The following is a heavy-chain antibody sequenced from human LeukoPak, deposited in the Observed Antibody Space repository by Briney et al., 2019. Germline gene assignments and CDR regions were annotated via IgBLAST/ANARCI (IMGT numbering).Heavy chain of an antibody. Sequence: SQTLSLTCAISGDNVSSNSAXWXXIRQXXSXXXXXXGRTYCRSKCYNDYAXSVKXRITINPDTSKNQFSLQLNSVTPEDTAMYYCARAQTGGPFDYWGQGTLVTVSS. J-gene: IGHJ4*02. V-gene: IGHV6-1*01. CDR2: TYCRSKCYN. CDR3: ARAQTGGPFDY. CDR1: GDNVSSNSAX. D-gene: IGHD7-27*01.